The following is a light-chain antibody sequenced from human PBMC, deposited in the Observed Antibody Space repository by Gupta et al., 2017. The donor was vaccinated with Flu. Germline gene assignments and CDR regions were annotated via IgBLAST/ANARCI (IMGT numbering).Light chain of an antibody. V-gene: IGKV1-39*01. J-gene: IGKJ1*01. CDR3: QQSYSTPWT. CDR1: QSISSY. CDR2: AAS. Sequence: DIQIIQSPSSLSASVGDRVTITCRASQSISSYLNWYQQKPGKAPKLLIYAASSLQSGVPSRFSGSGSGTDFTLTISSLQPEDFATYYCQQSYSTPWTFGQGTKVEIK.